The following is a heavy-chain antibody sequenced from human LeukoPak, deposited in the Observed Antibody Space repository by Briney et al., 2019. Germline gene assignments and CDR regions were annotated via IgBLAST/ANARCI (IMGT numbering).Heavy chain of an antibody. Sequence: GGSLRLSCAASGFTFSDYYMSWIRQAPGKGLGWVSYISSSGSTICYADSVKGRFTIARDNAKNSLYLQMNSVRAEDTAVYYCARGDMVYAPTLFDFWGQGTLVTVSS. J-gene: IGHJ4*02. V-gene: IGHV3-11*04. CDR2: ISSSGSTI. D-gene: IGHD2-8*01. CDR3: ARGDMVYAPTLFDF. CDR1: GFTFSDYY.